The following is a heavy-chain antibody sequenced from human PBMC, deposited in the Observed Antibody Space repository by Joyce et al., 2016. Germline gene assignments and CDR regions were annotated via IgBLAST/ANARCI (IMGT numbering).Heavy chain of an antibody. CDR3: ARSSYTNGIFDY. CDR1: GFTFSSYS. CDR2: LSRSSSCI. V-gene: IGHV3-21*01. D-gene: IGHD2-8*01. Sequence: EVQLVESGGGLVKPGGSLRLSCAASGFTFSSYSMSWVRQAPGKGLECVSSLSRSSSCIKYTDSVKGRFTISRDNAKNSLYLQMNSLRVEDTAVYYCARSSYTNGIFDYWGQGTLVTVSS. J-gene: IGHJ4*02.